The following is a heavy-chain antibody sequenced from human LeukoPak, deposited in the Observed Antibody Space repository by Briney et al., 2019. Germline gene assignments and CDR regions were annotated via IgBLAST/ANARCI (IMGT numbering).Heavy chain of an antibody. CDR1: GGSTSSGGYY. Sequence: PSQTLSLTCTVSGGSTSSGGYYWSWIRQHPGKGLEWIGYIYYSGSTYYNPSLKSRVTISVDTSKNQFSLKLSSVTAADTAVYYCARDRGSYSSSSGFDYWGQGTLVTVSS. V-gene: IGHV4-31*03. CDR3: ARDRGSYSSSSGFDY. D-gene: IGHD6-6*01. CDR2: IYYSGST. J-gene: IGHJ4*02.